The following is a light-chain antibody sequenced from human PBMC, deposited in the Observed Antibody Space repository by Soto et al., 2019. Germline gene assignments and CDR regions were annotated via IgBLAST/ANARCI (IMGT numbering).Light chain of an antibody. J-gene: IGKJ1*01. V-gene: IGKV1-5*01. CDR3: QQYNSFPRT. CDR2: DAS. CDR1: QSISSW. Sequence: DIQMTQSPSTLSASIGDKVTITCRATQSISSWLAWYQHKPGEAPNLLIYDASDLETGVPLRFSGRGSETEFTLTINGLQPDDFATYYCQQYNSFPRTVGQGTKVDIK.